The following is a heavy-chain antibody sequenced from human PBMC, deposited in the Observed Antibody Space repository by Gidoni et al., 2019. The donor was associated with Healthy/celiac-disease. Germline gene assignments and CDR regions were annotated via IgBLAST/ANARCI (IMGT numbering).Heavy chain of an antibody. V-gene: IGHV1-18*01. CDR2: ITASNGNT. J-gene: IGHJ6*02. D-gene: IGHD6-13*01. CDR1: GYTFPSNG. Sequence: QVQLVKSGAEVKKTGASVTVSCKASGYTFPSNGLSWVRQAPGQWLEWMGWITASNGNTNYAQKLQGRVTMTTDTSTSTAYMELRSLRSDDTAVYYCARDRRGSSWVDGWCQGTTVTVSS. CDR3: ARDRRGSSWVDG.